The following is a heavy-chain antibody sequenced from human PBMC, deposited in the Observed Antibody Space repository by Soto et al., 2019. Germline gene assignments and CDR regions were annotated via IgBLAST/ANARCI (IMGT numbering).Heavy chain of an antibody. CDR1: GGSISSGDYY. CDR2: IYSSGST. V-gene: IGHV4-31*03. J-gene: IGHJ5*02. CDR3: ARWWSGSRQGFDP. Sequence: QVQLQESGPGLVKPSQTLSLTCTVSGGSISSGDYYWSWIRQHPGKGLEWIGYIYSSGSTYYNPSLTNRVTISVDTSKNQFSLKLSSVTAADTAVYYCARWWSGSRQGFDPWGQGTLVTVSS. D-gene: IGHD3-3*01.